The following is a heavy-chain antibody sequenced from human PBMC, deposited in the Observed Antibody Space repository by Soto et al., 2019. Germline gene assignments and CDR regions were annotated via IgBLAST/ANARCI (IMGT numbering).Heavy chain of an antibody. J-gene: IGHJ5*02. V-gene: IGHV4-4*02. CDR3: ARTILANPWFDP. Sequence: QVQLQESGPGLVKPSGTLSLTCAVSGASINSNNWWSWVRQSPGKGLEWIGGIFRGGSTNYNPSLKSRVTILVDKSKNQFSLILTSVTAADTAVYYCARTILANPWFDPWGQGTLVTVSS. CDR2: IFRGGST. CDR1: GASINSNNW. D-gene: IGHD2-21*01.